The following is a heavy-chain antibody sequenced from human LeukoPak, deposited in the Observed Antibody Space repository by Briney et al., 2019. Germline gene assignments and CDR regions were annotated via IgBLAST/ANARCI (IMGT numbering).Heavy chain of an antibody. V-gene: IGHV1-69*06. D-gene: IGHD5-12*01. J-gene: IGHJ6*03. Sequence: SVKVSCKASGGTFSSYAISWVRQAPGQGLEWMGGIIPIFGTANYAQKFQGRVTITADKSTSTAYMELSSLRSEDTAVYYCARSPVTSGYGYYYYYYMDVWGKGTTVTVSS. CDR2: IIPIFGTA. CDR1: GGTFSSYA. CDR3: ARSPVTSGYGYYYYYYMDV.